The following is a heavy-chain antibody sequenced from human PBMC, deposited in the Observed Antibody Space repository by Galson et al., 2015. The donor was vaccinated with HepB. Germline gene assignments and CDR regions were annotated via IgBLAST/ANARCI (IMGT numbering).Heavy chain of an antibody. V-gene: IGHV4-4*02. Sequence: LTCAVSGDSISNDRWWSWIRQPPGEGLEWIGEAYHSGGTNYRPSLKSRVTISVDKSKNQFSLKLTSVTAADTAVYYCARAKEGRGYFDYWGQGTLVTVPS. CDR2: AYHSGGT. J-gene: IGHJ4*02. CDR3: ARAKEGRGYFDY. CDR1: GDSISNDRW. D-gene: IGHD3-10*01.